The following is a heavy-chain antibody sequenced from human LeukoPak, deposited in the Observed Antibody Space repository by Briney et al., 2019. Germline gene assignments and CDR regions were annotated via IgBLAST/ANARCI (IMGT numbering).Heavy chain of an antibody. J-gene: IGHJ3*02. CDR3: AREYYYDSPHAFDI. CDR1: GGTFSSYA. Sequence: SVKVSCKASGGTFSSYAISWVRQAPGQGLEWMGRIIPILGIANYAQKFQGRVTITADKSTSTAYMELSSLRSEDTAVYYCAREYYYDSPHAFDIRGQGTMVTVSS. CDR2: IIPILGIA. V-gene: IGHV1-69*04. D-gene: IGHD3-22*01.